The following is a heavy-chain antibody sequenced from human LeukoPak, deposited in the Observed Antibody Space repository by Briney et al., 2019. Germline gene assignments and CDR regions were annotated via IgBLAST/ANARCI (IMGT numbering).Heavy chain of an antibody. J-gene: IGHJ6*02. CDR1: GFTFSSYW. Sequence: GGSLRLSCAASGFTFSSYWMHWVRQAPGKGLVWVSRINTDLSSTSYADSVKGRFTISRDNAKNSLCLQMNSLRAEDTAVYYCARDPGYSDYGMDVWGQGTTVTVSS. CDR3: ARDPGYSDYGMDV. D-gene: IGHD5-12*01. V-gene: IGHV3-74*01. CDR2: INTDLSST.